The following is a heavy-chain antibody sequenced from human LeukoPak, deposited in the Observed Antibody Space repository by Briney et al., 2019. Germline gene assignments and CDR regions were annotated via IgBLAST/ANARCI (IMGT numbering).Heavy chain of an antibody. V-gene: IGHV3-23*01. D-gene: IGHD3-10*01. CDR2: ISGSGGAT. CDR3: ARGGVDYYGSGTYYLMYYFNY. J-gene: IGHJ4*02. CDR1: GFTFSSYA. Sequence: GGSLRLSCAASGFTFSSYAMSWVRQAPGKGLEWVSAISGSGGATYYADSVKGRFTVSRDDPHNTLYLQMNSLRAEDTAVYFCARGGVDYYGSGTYYLMYYFNYWGQGALVTVSS.